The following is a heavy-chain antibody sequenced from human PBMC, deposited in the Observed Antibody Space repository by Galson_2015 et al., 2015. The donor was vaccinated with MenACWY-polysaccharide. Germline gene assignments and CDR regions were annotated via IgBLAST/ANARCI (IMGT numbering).Heavy chain of an antibody. CDR1: GFTFSSYS. CDR2: ISSSSSYI. CDR3: ARGRVMTYYYESSGYKAFDI. D-gene: IGHD3-22*01. J-gene: IGHJ3*02. Sequence: SLRLSCAASGFTFSSYSMNWVRQAPGKGLEWVSSISSSSSYIYYADSVKGRFTISRDNAKNSLYLQMNSLRAEDTAVYYCARGRVMTYYYESSGYKAFDIWGPGTMVTVS. V-gene: IGHV3-21*01.